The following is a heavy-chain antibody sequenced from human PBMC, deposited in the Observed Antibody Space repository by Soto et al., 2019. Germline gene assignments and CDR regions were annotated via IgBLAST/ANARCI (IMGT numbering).Heavy chain of an antibody. D-gene: IGHD3-3*01. Sequence: PSETLSLTCAVSAYSISSGYYWGWIRQPPGKGLEWIGSIYHSGSTYYNPSLKSRVTISVDTSKNQFSLKLSSVTTADTAVYYCWSYHFWSGVELGGGYYFDYWGQGTLVNVSS. CDR2: IYHSGST. CDR1: AYSISSGYY. CDR3: WSYHFWSGVELGGGYYFDY. J-gene: IGHJ4*02. V-gene: IGHV4-38-2*01.